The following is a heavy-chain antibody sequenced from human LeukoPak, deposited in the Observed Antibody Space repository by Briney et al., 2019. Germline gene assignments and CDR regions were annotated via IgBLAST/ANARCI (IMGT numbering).Heavy chain of an antibody. CDR2: IYYSGST. D-gene: IGHD3-22*01. Sequence: SETLSLTCTVSGGSISSSSYYWGWIRQPPGKGLEWIGSIYYSGSTYYNPSLKNRVTISVDTSKNQFSLKLSSVTAADTAVYYCARDRQYYYDSSASFDYWGQGTLVTVSS. J-gene: IGHJ4*02. V-gene: IGHV4-39*07. CDR3: ARDRQYYYDSSASFDY. CDR1: GGSISSSSYY.